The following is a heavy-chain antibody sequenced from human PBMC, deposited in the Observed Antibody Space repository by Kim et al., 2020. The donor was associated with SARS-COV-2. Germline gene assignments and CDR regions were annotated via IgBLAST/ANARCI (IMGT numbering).Heavy chain of an antibody. Sequence: YYADSVKGRFPISRDNAKNSLYLQMNSLRAEDTAVYYCARDSHSSWSDYWGQGTLVTVSS. CDR3: ARDSHSSWSDY. V-gene: IGHV3-21*01. D-gene: IGHD6-13*01. J-gene: IGHJ4*02.